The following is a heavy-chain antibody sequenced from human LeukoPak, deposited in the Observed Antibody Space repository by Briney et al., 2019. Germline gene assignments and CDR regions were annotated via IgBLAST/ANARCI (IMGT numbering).Heavy chain of an antibody. J-gene: IGHJ4*02. CDR3: ARDHPPRYYYGSGSHHFDY. V-gene: IGHV6-1*01. CDR2: TYYRSKWYN. D-gene: IGHD3-10*01. CDR1: GDSVSSNSAA. Sequence: SQTLSLTCAISGDSVSSNSAAWNWIRQSPSRGLEWLGRTYYRSKWYNDYAVSVKSRITINPDTSKNQFSLQLNSVTPKDTAVYYCARDHPPRYYYGSGSHHFDYWGQGTLVTVSS.